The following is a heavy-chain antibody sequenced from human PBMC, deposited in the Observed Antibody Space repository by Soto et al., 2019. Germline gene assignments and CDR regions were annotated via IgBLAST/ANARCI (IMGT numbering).Heavy chain of an antibody. Sequence: QVQLVQSGAEVKMPGASVKVSCKATGYTFTTSGIDWVRQAPGQAPEWVGWISPNNDNTHLAQKFQGRVTMTADTSXIPVDRELRRVRPDETAGYYCSIADCFGATGYIGDYWGQGPLVPVSS. D-gene: IGHD2-15*01. CDR1: GYTFTTSG. V-gene: IGHV1-18*01. CDR3: SIADCFGATGYIGDY. J-gene: IGHJ4*02. CDR2: ISPNNDNT.